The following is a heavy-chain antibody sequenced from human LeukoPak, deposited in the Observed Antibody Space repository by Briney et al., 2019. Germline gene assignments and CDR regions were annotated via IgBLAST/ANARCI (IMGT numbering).Heavy chain of an antibody. Sequence: TGGSLRLSCAASGFTFSSYGMHWVRQAPGKGLEWVAVISYDGSNKYYVDSVKGRFTFSRDSAKNSLYLQMDNLRAEDTAVYYCARDKSAGADTGSSFYYWGQGALVTVSS. CDR3: ARDKSAGADTGSSFYY. D-gene: IGHD3-10*01. J-gene: IGHJ4*02. CDR1: GFTFSSYG. V-gene: IGHV3-30*03. CDR2: ISYDGSNK.